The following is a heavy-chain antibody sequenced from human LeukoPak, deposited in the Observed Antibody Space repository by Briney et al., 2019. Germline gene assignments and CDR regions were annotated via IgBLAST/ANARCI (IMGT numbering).Heavy chain of an antibody. CDR3: ARDDYVWGSYRDYYYYYGMDV. V-gene: IGHV3-30-3*01. CDR1: GFTFSSYA. Sequence: GGSLGLSCAASGFTFSSYAMHWVRQAPGKGLEWVAVISYDGSNKYYADSVKGRFTISRDNSTNTLYLQMNSLRAEDTAVYYCARDDYVWGSYRDYYYYYGMDVWGQGTTVTVSS. J-gene: IGHJ6*02. D-gene: IGHD3-16*02. CDR2: ISYDGSNK.